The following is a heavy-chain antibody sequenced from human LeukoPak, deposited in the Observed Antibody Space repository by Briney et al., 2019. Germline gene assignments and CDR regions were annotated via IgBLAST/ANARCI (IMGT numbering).Heavy chain of an antibody. D-gene: IGHD3-3*01. V-gene: IGHV1-2*02. J-gene: IGHJ4*02. CDR3: ARDCLEASLGD. CDR2: INPNSGGT. CDR1: GYTFTDYY. Sequence: ASVKVSCKASGYTFTDYYMHWVRQAPGQGLEWMGWINPNSGGTNYAQKFQGRVTMTRDTSISTAYMELSRLRSDDTAVYYCARDCLEASLGDWGQGTQVSVSS.